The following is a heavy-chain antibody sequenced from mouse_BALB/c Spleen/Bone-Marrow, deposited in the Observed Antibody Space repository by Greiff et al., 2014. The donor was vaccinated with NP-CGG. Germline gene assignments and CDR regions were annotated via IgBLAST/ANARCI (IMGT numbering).Heavy chain of an antibody. J-gene: IGHJ3*01. CDR1: GYTFTSYY. Sequence: QVHVKQSGAELVKPGASVKLSCKASGYTFTSYYMYWVKQRPGQGLEWTGEINPSNGGTNFNEKFKSKATLTVDKSSSTAYMQLSSLTSEDSAVYYCTREGDSPFAYWGQGTLVTVSA. CDR3: TREGDSPFAY. V-gene: IGHV1S81*02. CDR2: INPSNGGT. D-gene: IGHD2-13*01.